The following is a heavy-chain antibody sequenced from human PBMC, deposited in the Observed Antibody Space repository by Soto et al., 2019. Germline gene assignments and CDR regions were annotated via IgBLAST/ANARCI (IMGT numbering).Heavy chain of an antibody. V-gene: IGHV3-33*01. Sequence: QVQLVESGGGVVQPGRSLRLSCAASGFTFSSYGMHWVRQAPGKGLEWVAVIWYDGSNKYYADSVKGRFTISRDNSKNTLYVQMNSLRAEDTAVYYGARDLRGTTAYNWFDPWGQGTLVTVSS. CDR1: GFTFSSYG. J-gene: IGHJ5*02. CDR3: ARDLRGTTAYNWFDP. CDR2: IWYDGSNK. D-gene: IGHD4-4*01.